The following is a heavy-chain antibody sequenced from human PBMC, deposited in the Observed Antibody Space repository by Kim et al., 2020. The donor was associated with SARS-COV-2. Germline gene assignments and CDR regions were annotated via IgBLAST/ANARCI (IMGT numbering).Heavy chain of an antibody. Sequence: SVKVSCKASGGTFSSYTISWVRQAPGQGLEWMGRIIPILGIANYAQKFQGRVTITADKSTSTAYMELSSLRSEDTAVYYCARDPTVTNYYYYGMDVWGQGTTVTVSS. D-gene: IGHD4-4*01. V-gene: IGHV1-69*04. J-gene: IGHJ6*02. CDR2: IIPILGIA. CDR1: GGTFSSYT. CDR3: ARDPTVTNYYYYGMDV.